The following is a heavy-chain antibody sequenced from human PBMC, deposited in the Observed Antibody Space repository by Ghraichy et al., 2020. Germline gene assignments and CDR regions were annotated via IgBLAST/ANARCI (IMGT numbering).Heavy chain of an antibody. D-gene: IGHD2-15*01. Sequence: GGSLRLSCAASGFSFSSSWMSWVRQAPGKGLEWVANIKQDGSAKYYVDSVKGRFTISRDNAKKSLYLEINSLRAEDTAVYYCARAATIAGGTIGNDRWGQGTLVTVSS. CDR1: GFSFSSSW. J-gene: IGHJ5*02. V-gene: IGHV3-7*01. CDR3: ARAATIAGGTIGNDR. CDR2: IKQDGSAK.